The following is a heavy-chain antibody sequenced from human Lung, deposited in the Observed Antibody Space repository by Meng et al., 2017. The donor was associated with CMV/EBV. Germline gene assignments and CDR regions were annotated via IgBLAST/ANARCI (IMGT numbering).Heavy chain of an antibody. CDR2: IYHSGST. Sequence: QGPVPESGPGLVKPSGTLSLTCAVSGGSISSSNWWSWVRQPPGKGLEWIGEIYHSGSTNYNPSLKSRVTISVDKSKNQFSLKLSSVTAADTAVYYCASFPPPGKQWLVTDYWGQGTLVTVSS. CDR1: GGSISSSNW. V-gene: IGHV4-4*02. CDR3: ASFPPPGKQWLVTDY. D-gene: IGHD6-19*01. J-gene: IGHJ4*02.